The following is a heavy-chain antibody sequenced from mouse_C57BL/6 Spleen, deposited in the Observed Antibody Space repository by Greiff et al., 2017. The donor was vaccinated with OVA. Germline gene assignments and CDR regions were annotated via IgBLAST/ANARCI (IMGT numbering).Heavy chain of an antibody. J-gene: IGHJ2*01. V-gene: IGHV2-9-1*01. CDR1: GFSLTSYA. D-gene: IGHD1-1*01. Sequence: VKLMESGPGLVAPSQSLSITCTVSGFSLTSYAISWVRQPPGKGLEWLGVIWTGGGTNYNSALKSRLSISQDNSKSQVFLKMNSLQTDDTARYYCARTPYYYGSSPFDYWGQGTTLTVSS. CDR3: ARTPYYYGSSPFDY. CDR2: IWTGGGT.